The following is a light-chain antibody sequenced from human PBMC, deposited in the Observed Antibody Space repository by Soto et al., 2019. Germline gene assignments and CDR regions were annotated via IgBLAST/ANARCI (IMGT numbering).Light chain of an antibody. J-gene: IGLJ2*01. CDR2: DVS. CDR1: SNDVGGYNF. CDR3: SSDAGSYTLV. Sequence: QSALTQPRSVSGSPGQSVTISCTGTSNDVGGYNFVSWYQQHPGKLPKLFIYDVSRRPSGVPDRFSGSKSGNTASLTISGLQAEDEAYYYCSSDAGSYTLVFGGGTKVTVL. V-gene: IGLV2-11*01.